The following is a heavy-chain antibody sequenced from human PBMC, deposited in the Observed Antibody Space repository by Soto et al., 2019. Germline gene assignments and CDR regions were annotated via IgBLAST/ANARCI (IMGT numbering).Heavy chain of an antibody. V-gene: IGHV4-59*08. D-gene: IGHD3-10*01. J-gene: IGHJ4*02. Sequence: QVQLQESGPGLVKPSETLSLTCTVSGGSINNYYWSWIRQPPGQGLEWIGYIYSSGTTNYNPSLKSRVTISVDTSKNLFSLKLSSVTAADTAVYYCARQGYGSGSYPRDWGQGTLVTVSS. CDR3: ARQGYGSGSYPRD. CDR2: IYSSGTT. CDR1: GGSINNYY.